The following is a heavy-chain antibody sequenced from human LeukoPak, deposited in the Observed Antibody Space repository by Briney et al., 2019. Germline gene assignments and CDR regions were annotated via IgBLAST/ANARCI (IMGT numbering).Heavy chain of an antibody. Sequence: GGSLTLSCAGSGFTFSNFAMSWVRQAPGKGLEWVSLISDSGGSTKYADSVKGRFIISRDNSRDALYLQMSSLRAEDTALYYSAPELTGADWSLDARGRGALVTVSS. CDR2: ISDSGGST. D-gene: IGHD3-9*01. CDR1: GFTFSNFA. CDR3: APELTGADWSLDA. V-gene: IGHV3-23*01. J-gene: IGHJ1*01.